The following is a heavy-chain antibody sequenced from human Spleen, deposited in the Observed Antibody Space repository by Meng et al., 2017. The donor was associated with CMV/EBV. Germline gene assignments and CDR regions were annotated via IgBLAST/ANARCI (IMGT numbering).Heavy chain of an antibody. CDR3: AGVWDGGSAYSDY. CDR1: GFTVSSSY. J-gene: IGHJ4*02. Sequence: GESLKISCAASGFTVSSSYMNWVRQAPGKGLEWVSVIYNDGSTHYADAVKGRFTISRVNSKNTLYLQMKSLRVEDTAVYYCAGVWDGGSAYSDYWGQGTLVTVSS. V-gene: IGHV3-53*01. CDR2: IYNDGST. D-gene: IGHD2-15*01.